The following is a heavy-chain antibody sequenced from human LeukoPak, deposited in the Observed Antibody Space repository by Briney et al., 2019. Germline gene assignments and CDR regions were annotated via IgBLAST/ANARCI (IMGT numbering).Heavy chain of an antibody. CDR1: GFNFTSYW. Sequence: GESLKISCKGSGFNFTSYWIGWVRQMPGKGLEWMGIIYPGDSDTRYSPSFQGQVTISADKSISTAYLQWTSLKASVTAMYYCARVYCGGDCYLGDGSDIWGQGTMITVSS. CDR2: IYPGDSDT. V-gene: IGHV5-51*01. D-gene: IGHD2-21*01. J-gene: IGHJ3*02. CDR3: ARVYCGGDCYLGDGSDI.